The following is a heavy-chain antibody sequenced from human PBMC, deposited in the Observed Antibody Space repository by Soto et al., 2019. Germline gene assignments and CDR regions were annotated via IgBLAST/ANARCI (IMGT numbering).Heavy chain of an antibody. CDR2: IKSKTDGGTT. Sequence: GGSLRLSCAASGFTFSNAWMSWVRQAPGKGLEWVGRIKSKTDGGTTDYAAPVKGRFTISRDDSKNTLYLQMNSLKTEDTAVYYCTTDQVEVVGWFDPWGQGTLVTVSS. V-gene: IGHV3-15*01. CDR1: GFTFSNAW. D-gene: IGHD2-15*01. CDR3: TTDQVEVVGWFDP. J-gene: IGHJ5*02.